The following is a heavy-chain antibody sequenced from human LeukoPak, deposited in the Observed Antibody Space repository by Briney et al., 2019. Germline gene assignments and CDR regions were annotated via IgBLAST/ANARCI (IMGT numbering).Heavy chain of an antibody. CDR2: MNPNSGNT. Sequence: ASVKVSCKASGYTFTSYDINWVRQATGQGLEWMGWMNPNSGNTGYAQKFQGRVTMTRNTSISTAYMELSRLRSDDTAVYYCARWSSSSRGTIDYWGQGTLVTVSS. CDR3: ARWSSSSRGTIDY. J-gene: IGHJ4*02. CDR1: GYTFTSYD. D-gene: IGHD6-6*01. V-gene: IGHV1-8*01.